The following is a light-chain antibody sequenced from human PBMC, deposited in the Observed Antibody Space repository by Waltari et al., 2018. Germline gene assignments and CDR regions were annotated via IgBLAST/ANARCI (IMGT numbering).Light chain of an antibody. Sequence: DIVLTQSPESLAVSLGERATINCKSSQSLFYTSNHKNYLAWFQQKPGQPPRLLIFWASTRESGVPDRFRASVSGTDFALTISSLQAEDVAVYYCQQYSSWTFGQGTRVDIK. CDR1: QSLFYTSNHKNY. CDR3: QQYSSWT. CDR2: WAS. J-gene: IGKJ1*01. V-gene: IGKV4-1*01.